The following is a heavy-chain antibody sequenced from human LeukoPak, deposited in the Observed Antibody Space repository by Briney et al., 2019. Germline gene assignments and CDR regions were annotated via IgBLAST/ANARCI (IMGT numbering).Heavy chain of an antibody. J-gene: IGHJ4*02. V-gene: IGHV1-18*01. CDR2: ISAYNGNT. CDR1: GYTFTSYG. CDR3: ARGPGIAVAGIPHFDY. D-gene: IGHD6-19*01. Sequence: ASVTVSCKASGYTFTSYGISWVRQAPGQGLEWMGWISAYNGNTNYAQKLQGRVTMTTDTSTSTAYMELRSLRSDDTAVYYCARGPGIAVAGIPHFDYWGQGTLVTVSS.